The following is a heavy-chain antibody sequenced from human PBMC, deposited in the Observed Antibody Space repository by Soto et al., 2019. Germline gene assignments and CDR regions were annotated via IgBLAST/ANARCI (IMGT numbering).Heavy chain of an antibody. CDR2: INPATGAA. CDR3: ARGGGVGVAGSAAFDM. D-gene: IGHD3-3*01. CDR1: GYPVTAYY. V-gene: IGHV1-2*02. J-gene: IGHJ3*02. Sequence: QLHLVHSGAVVKKPGASVTVSCSASGYPVTAYYMHWVRQAPGRGLEWMGGINPATGAAKYTQTFQGRVTMTRDTSTGTVFMELGGLTSEDPAVFYCARGGGVGVAGSAAFDMWGQGTLVTVSS.